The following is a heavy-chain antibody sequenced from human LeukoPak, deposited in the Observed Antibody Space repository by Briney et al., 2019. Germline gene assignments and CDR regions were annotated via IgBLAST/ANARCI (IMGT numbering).Heavy chain of an antibody. CDR3: VKDSGWFHFDS. V-gene: IGHV3-9*01. D-gene: IGHD6-19*01. J-gene: IGHJ4*02. CDR1: GFTFDDYA. Sequence: PGGSLRLSCAASGFTFDDYAMHWVRQAPGKGLEWVSGISWNSGSIGYADSVKGRFTISRDNAKNPLYLQMNSLRAEDTALYYCVKDSGWFHFDSWGQGTLVTVSS. CDR2: ISWNSGSI.